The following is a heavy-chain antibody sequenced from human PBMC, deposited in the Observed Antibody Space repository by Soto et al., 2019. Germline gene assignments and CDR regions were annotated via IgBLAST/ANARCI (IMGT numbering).Heavy chain of an antibody. CDR1: GFTFSSYS. CDR3: ASRLMITVTPLDY. Sequence: XGSLRLSCAASGFTFSSYSMNWVRQAPGKGLEWVSSISSSSSYIYYADSVKGRFTISRDNAKNSLYLQMNSLRAEDTAVYYCASRLMITVTPLDYWGQGTLVTVSS. V-gene: IGHV3-21*01. D-gene: IGHD4-17*01. CDR2: ISSSSSYI. J-gene: IGHJ4*02.